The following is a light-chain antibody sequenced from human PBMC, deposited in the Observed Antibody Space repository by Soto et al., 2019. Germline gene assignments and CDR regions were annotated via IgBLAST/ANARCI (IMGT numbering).Light chain of an antibody. V-gene: IGLV2-8*01. CDR1: TSDNCGYNF. J-gene: IGLJ1*01. CDR2: EVT. Sequence: QSVLTQPPSPSGSPGQSVTLSCTGTTSDNCGYNFFSWYQNHPGKAPKLMIYEVTKRPSGVPVRFSGSKSGNTASLTVFGFQAEDEADYYCSSYGGSNIPYVFGTGTKVTVL. CDR3: SSYGGSNIPYV.